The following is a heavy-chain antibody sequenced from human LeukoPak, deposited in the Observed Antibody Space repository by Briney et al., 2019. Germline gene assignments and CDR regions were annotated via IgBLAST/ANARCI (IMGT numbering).Heavy chain of an antibody. CDR2: ISGDGAKT. V-gene: IGHV3-23*01. J-gene: IGHJ4*02. Sequence: HAGRSLRLSCVASGFTFSGCALSWVRQAPGKGLEWVAGISGDGAKTYYADSVKARFTISRDNSKNTLFLQMDRLRAEDTAVYYCARRVQPNAGPFDSWGQGTLASVS. CDR1: GFTFSGCA. D-gene: IGHD3-10*01. CDR3: ARRVQPNAGPFDS.